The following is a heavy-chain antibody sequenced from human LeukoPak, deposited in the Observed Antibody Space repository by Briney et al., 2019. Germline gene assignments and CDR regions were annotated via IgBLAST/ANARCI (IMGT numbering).Heavy chain of an antibody. J-gene: IGHJ4*02. CDR3: ARGKYSSGWFDY. CDR2: ISSSSTYI. D-gene: IGHD6-19*01. CDR1: GFTFTSYS. V-gene: IGHV3-21*01. Sequence: GGSLRLPCAASGFTFTSYSMNWVRQAPGRGLEWVSSISSSSTYIYYADSVKGRFTISRDNAKNSLYLQMNSLRAEDTAVYYCARGKYSSGWFDYWGQGTLVTVSS.